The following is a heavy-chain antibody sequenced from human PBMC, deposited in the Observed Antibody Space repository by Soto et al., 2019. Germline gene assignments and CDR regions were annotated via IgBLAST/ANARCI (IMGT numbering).Heavy chain of an antibody. CDR1: GFTFSDYY. D-gene: IGHD5-18*01. V-gene: IGHV3-11*01. Sequence: QVQLVESGGGLVKPGGSLRLSCAASGFTFSDYYMSWIRQAPGKGLEWVSYISSSGSTIYYADSVKGRFTISRDNAKNSLXXXXXXXXAXXXAVXYCXRXLDRFDSYAVRWGQGTLVTVSS. J-gene: IGHJ4*02. CDR2: ISSSGSTI. CDR3: XRXLDRFDSYAVR.